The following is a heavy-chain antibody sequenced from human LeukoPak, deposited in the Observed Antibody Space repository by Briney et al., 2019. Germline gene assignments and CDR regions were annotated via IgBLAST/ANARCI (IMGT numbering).Heavy chain of an antibody. Sequence: ASVKVSCKASGYTFTSYGISWVRQAPGQGLEWMVWISAYNGNTNYAQKLQGRVTMTTDTSTSTAYMELRSLRSDDTAVYYCARDISVVPAAIRSDYRGQGTLVTVSS. J-gene: IGHJ4*02. CDR3: ARDISVVPAAIRSDY. CDR1: GYTFTSYG. D-gene: IGHD2-2*01. V-gene: IGHV1-18*01. CDR2: ISAYNGNT.